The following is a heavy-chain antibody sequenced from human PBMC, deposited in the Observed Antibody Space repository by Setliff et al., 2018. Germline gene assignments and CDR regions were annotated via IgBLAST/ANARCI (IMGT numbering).Heavy chain of an antibody. CDR3: ARDGGMGMIKGYYYGLDV. CDR2: ISSSGSI. D-gene: IGHD3-16*01. V-gene: IGHV3-48*04. J-gene: IGHJ6*02. Sequence: PGGSLRLSCTASGLSYINAWMTWVRQGPGKGLEWVAYISSSGSIYYANPVKGRFTISRDNAKNSLYLQMNSLRAEDTAVYYCARDGGMGMIKGYYYGLDVWGQGTSVTVSS. CDR1: GLSYINAW.